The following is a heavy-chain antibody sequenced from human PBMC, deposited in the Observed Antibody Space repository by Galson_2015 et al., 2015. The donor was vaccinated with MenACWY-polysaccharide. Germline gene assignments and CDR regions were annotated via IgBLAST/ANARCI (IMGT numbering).Heavy chain of an antibody. CDR1: GFTFSNYA. D-gene: IGHD6-13*01. CDR2: SSYDGSDK. Sequence: SLRLSCAASGFTFSNYAIHWVRQAPGKGLEWVAVSSYDGSDKYYADSVKGRFTISRDNLKNTMYLQMNSLRTEDTAVYYCAKGLQAGGWSWYFDRWGQGTRIIVSS. CDR3: AKGLQAGGWSWYFDR. J-gene: IGHJ5*02. V-gene: IGHV3-30*18.